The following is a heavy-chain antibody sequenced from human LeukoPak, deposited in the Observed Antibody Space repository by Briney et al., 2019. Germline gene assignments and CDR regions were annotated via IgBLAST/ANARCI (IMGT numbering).Heavy chain of an antibody. CDR1: GFTFSSYG. D-gene: IGHD4-17*01. V-gene: IGHV3-30*18. J-gene: IGHJ1*01. CDR2: ISYDGSNK. Sequence: GGSLRLSCAASGFTFSSYGMHWVRQAPGKGLEWVAVISYDGSNKYYADSVKGRFTIPRDNSKNTLYLQMNSLRAEDTAVYYCAKVSRYGDDGEYFQHWGQGTLVTVSS. CDR3: AKVSRYGDDGEYFQH.